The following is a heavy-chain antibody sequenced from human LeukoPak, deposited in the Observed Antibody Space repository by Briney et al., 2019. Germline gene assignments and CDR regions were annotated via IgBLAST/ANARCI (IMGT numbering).Heavy chain of an antibody. CDR1: GASLSGSGYY. J-gene: IGHJ4*02. V-gene: IGHV4-39*01. CDR2: IYSSGST. Sequence: SETLSLTCAVSGASLSGSGYYWGWIRQPPGKGLEWIGNIYSSGSTYYNASLQSRVTISIDTSKNQFSLRLNSVTAADTAMYYCAKSGGYGLIDYWGQGTLVTVSS. D-gene: IGHD1-26*01. CDR3: AKSGGYGLIDY.